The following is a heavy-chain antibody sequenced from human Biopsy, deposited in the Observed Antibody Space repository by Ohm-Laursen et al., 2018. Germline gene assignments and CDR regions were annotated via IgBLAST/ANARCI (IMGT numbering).Heavy chain of an antibody. J-gene: IGHJ1*01. D-gene: IGHD3-9*01. Sequence: GATVKISCKAPGGTFSNYGVNWVRQAPGQGLEWLGGNIPILGTGNYAQKFQDRAPVAADTPTSTATMELRSLRSDDTAVHYCATKLTGYFHHWGQGILVIVSS. CDR1: GGTFSNYG. CDR3: ATKLTGYFHH. CDR2: NIPILGTG. V-gene: IGHV1-69*06.